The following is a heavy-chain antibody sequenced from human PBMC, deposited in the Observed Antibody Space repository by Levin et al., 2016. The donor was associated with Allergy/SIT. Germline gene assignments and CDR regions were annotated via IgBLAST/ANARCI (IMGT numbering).Heavy chain of an antibody. Sequence: GGSLRLSCAASLSTFSSYAMHWVRQAPGKGLEWVALISYDGSNKYYTDSVKGRFTISRDNSKNTLYLQMNSLRAEDTAVYYCVLPYYDESGPFQLWGQGTLVTVSS. J-gene: IGHJ1*01. D-gene: IGHD3-22*01. CDR1: LSTFSSYA. V-gene: IGHV3-30-3*01. CDR2: ISYDGSNK. CDR3: VLPYYDESGPFQL.